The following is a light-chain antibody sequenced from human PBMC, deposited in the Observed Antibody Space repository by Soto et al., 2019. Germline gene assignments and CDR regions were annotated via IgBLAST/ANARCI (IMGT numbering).Light chain of an antibody. CDR1: NIGSES. CDR2: YDS. CDR3: QVWDTTTNHPV. V-gene: IGLV3-21*04. J-gene: IGLJ1*01. Sequence: SYELIQPPSVSVAPGKTARITCGGNNIGSESVHWYQQKPGQAPVLVIYYDSDRPAGIPERLTGSKSGNTATLTITSVDAGDEADYYCQVWDTTTNHPVFGTGTKLTVL.